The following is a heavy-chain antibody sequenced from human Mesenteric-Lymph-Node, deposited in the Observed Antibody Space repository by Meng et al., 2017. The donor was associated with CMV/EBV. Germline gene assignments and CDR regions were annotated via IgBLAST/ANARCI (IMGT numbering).Heavy chain of an antibody. D-gene: IGHD1-26*01. V-gene: IGHV1-2*02. CDR2: INPNSGGT. CDR3: ARDRGSGSTAVDP. J-gene: IGHJ5*02. CDR1: GYTFTDYY. Sequence: ASVKVSCKASGYTFTDYYMHWVRQAPGQGLEWMGWINPNSGGTNYAQKFQGRVTMTRDTSISTAYMELSRLRSDDTAVYYCARDRGSGSTAVDPWGQGTLVTVSS.